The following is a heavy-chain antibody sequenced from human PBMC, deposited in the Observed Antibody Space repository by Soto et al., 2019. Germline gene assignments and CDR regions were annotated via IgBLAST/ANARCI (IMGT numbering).Heavy chain of an antibody. J-gene: IGHJ5*02. V-gene: IGHV4-59*08. Sequence: SETLSLTCTVSGGSSSSYYWSWIRQPPGKGLEWIGYIYYSGSTNYNPSLKSRVTISVDTSKNQFSLKLSSVTAADTAVYYCARQMAAAPFDPWGQGTLVTVSS. CDR2: IYYSGST. D-gene: IGHD6-13*01. CDR1: GGSSSSYY. CDR3: ARQMAAAPFDP.